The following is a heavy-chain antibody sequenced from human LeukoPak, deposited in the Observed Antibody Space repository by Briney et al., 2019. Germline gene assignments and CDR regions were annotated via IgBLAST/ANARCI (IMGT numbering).Heavy chain of an antibody. D-gene: IGHD2-2*01. CDR2: IYYSGST. CDR3: ARRYCSSLGCHKTINWFDP. J-gene: IGHJ5*02. Sequence: SETLSLTCTVSGGSISSYYWSWIRQPPGKGLEWIGYIYYSGSTNYNPSLKSRVTISVDTSKNQFSLELTSVTAADTAVYYCARRYCSSLGCHKTINWFDPWGQGTLVTVSS. V-gene: IGHV4-59*01. CDR1: GGSISSYY.